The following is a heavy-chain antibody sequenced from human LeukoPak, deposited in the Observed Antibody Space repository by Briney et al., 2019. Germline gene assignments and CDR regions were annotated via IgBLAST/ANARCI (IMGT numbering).Heavy chain of an antibody. CDR1: GASIINTYY. CDR2: LYNIGSI. CDR3: ATNTTGSAFDQ. Sequence: SETLSLTCTVSGASIINTYYWSWIRPLPGKGLEWIGNLYNIGSITYKPSLKSRVTMSVDISKNQFSLRLSSVTAADTAVYFCATNTTGSAFDQWGQGIQVTVSS. J-gene: IGHJ4*02. D-gene: IGHD2/OR15-2a*01. V-gene: IGHV4-59*08.